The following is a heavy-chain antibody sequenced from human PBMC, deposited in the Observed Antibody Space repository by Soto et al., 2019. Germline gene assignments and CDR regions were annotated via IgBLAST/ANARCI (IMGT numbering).Heavy chain of an antibody. CDR2: ISGHSGGT. D-gene: IGHD2-21*01. J-gene: IGHJ6*02. V-gene: IGHV1-18*01. CDR3: AKDGWPGATMHICGMEV. Sequence: QLQLVQSGVELKKPGASVRVSCKASGYPFTKYGINWVRQAPGQGLEWMGWISGHSGGTKYGPKFRERITIVTDTSSKTAHMEPRSLGSDDTAVYYCAKDGWPGATMHICGMEVWGQGTTVTVSS. CDR1: GYPFTKYG.